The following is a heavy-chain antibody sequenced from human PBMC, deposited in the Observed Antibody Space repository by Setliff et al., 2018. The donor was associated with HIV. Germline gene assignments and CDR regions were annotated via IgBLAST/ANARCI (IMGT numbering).Heavy chain of an antibody. CDR3: ARVVWMAAAGTIDYYYYGMDI. J-gene: IGHJ6*02. Sequence: SETLSLTCAVSGGSISSGGYSWNWIRQPPGKGLEWIGYIYHSGSTFYNPSLKSRVTISVDRSKNQFSLKLTSVTAADTAVYYCARVVWMAAAGTIDYYYYGMDIWGQGTTVTVSS. CDR1: GGSISSGGYS. D-gene: IGHD6-13*01. V-gene: IGHV4-30-2*01. CDR2: IYHSGST.